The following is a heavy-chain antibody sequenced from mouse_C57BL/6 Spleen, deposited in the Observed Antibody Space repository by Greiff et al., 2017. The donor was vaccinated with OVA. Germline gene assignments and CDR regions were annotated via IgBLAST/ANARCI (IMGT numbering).Heavy chain of an antibody. D-gene: IGHD2-4*01. CDR1: GFTFSDYG. J-gene: IGHJ4*01. V-gene: IGHV5-15*01. CDR3: ARQPSVYYDYDGYAMDY. CDR2: ISNLAYSI. Sequence: EVHLVESGGGLVQPGGSLKLSCAASGFTFSDYGMAWVRQAPRQGPEWVAFISNLAYSIYYADTVTGRFTISRENAKNTLYLELSSLRSEDTAMYYCARQPSVYYDYDGYAMDYWGQGTSVTVSS.